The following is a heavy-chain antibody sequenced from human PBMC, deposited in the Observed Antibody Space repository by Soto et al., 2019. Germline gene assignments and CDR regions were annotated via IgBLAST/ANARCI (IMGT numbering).Heavy chain of an antibody. CDR3: TTGGHWLAN. D-gene: IGHD6-19*01. CDR2: IKSKTDSGTT. V-gene: IGHV3-15*07. CDR1: GFTFSNAW. J-gene: IGHJ4*02. Sequence: GGSLRLSCAASGFTFSNAWMNWVRQAPGKGLEWVGRIKSKTDSGTTDYSAPVKGRFTISRDDSKNTLYLQMDSLKTEDTALYYCTTGGHWLANWGRGTLVTVSS.